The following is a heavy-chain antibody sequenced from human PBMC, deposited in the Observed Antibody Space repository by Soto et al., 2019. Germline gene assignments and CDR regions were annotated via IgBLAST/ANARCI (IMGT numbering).Heavy chain of an antibody. Sequence: QVPLVQSGAEVKKPGASVKVSCKASGYTFTSYDINWVRQATGQGLEWMGWMNPNSGNTGYAQKFQGRVTMTRNTSISTAYMELSSLRSEDTAVYYCARGGSIFGVVRGNWFDPWGQGTLVTVSS. J-gene: IGHJ5*02. CDR2: MNPNSGNT. V-gene: IGHV1-8*01. CDR1: GYTFTSYD. D-gene: IGHD3-3*01. CDR3: ARGGSIFGVVRGNWFDP.